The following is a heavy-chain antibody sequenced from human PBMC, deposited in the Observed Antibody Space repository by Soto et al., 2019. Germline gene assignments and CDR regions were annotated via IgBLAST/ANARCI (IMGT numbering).Heavy chain of an antibody. J-gene: IGHJ6*02. D-gene: IGHD6-25*01. CDR3: ARQVSSAWPPYYYDMDV. V-gene: IGHV4-59*08. CDR2: IHYSRST. Sequence: SDTMSITSTVCGGSISSYVWSWIRQHPGRGLEWIGHIHYSRSTNYNPSLKSRVTISVDTSKNQVSLKLSSVTAADTAMYFCARQVSSAWPPYYYDMDVWGQGTTVTVSS. CDR1: GGSISSYV.